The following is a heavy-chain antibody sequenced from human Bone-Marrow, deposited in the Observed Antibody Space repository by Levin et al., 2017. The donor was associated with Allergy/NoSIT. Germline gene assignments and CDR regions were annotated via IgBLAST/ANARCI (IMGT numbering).Heavy chain of an antibody. CDR1: DGSFTGYY. CDR2: INHSANT. Sequence: SQTLSLTCGVYDGSFTGYYWNWIRQPPGKGLEWIGEINHSANTNYNPSLKSRVNISVDTSKRQFSLKLRSVTAADTAVYYCSRAPPRFGSADMSSSSLPLNWFDPWGQGTLVTVSS. D-gene: IGHD3-16*01. CDR3: SRAPPRFGSADMSSSSLPLNWFDP. V-gene: IGHV4-34*01. J-gene: IGHJ5*02.